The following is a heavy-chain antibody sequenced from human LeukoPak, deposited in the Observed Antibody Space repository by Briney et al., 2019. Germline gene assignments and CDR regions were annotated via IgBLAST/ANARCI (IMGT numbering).Heavy chain of an antibody. D-gene: IGHD3-16*01. CDR3: AREYYDYVWGSYDY. CDR2: INWNSGSI. CDR1: GFTFDDYA. Sequence: GRSLRLSCAASGFTFDDYAMHWVRQAPGKGLEWVSGINWNSGSIGYADSVKGRFTISRDNSKNTLYLQMNSLRAEDTAVYYCAREYYDYVWGSYDYWGQGTLVTVSS. J-gene: IGHJ4*02. V-gene: IGHV3-9*01.